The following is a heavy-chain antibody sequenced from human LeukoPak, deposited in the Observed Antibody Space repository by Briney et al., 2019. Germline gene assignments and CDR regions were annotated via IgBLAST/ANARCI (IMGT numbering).Heavy chain of an antibody. V-gene: IGHV4-39*01. CDR2: IYYSGST. CDR1: GGSISSSSYY. CDR3: ARHRSLTFGGVIVHEHSPNDY. D-gene: IGHD3-16*02. Sequence: PSETLSLTCTVSGGSISSSSYYWGWIRQPPGKGLEWIGSIYYSGSTYYNPSLKSRVTISVDTSKNQFSLKLSSVTAADTAVYYCARHRSLTFGGVIVHEHSPNDYWGQGTLVTVSS. J-gene: IGHJ4*02.